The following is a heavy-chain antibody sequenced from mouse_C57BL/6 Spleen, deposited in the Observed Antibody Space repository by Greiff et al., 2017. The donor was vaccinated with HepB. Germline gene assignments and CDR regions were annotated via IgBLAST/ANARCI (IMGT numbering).Heavy chain of an antibody. CDR2: IWSGGST. V-gene: IGHV2-2*01. D-gene: IGHD2-10*02. Sequence: VMLVESGPGLVQPSQSLSITCTVSGFSLTSYGVHWVRQSPGKGLEWLGVIWSGGSTDYNAAFISRLSISKDNSKSQVFFKMNSLQADDTAIYYCARNAYGSWFAYWGQGTLVTVSA. J-gene: IGHJ3*01. CDR3: ARNAYGSWFAY. CDR1: GFSLTSYG.